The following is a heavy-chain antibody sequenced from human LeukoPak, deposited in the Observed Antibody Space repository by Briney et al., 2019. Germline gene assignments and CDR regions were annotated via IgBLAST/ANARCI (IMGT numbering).Heavy chain of an antibody. Sequence: SVKVSCKASGFTFTSSAVQWVRQARGQRLEWIGWIVVGSGNTNYAQKFQERVTITRDMSTSTAYMELSSLRSEDTAVYYCAADGATVHYYYYGMDVWGQRTTVTVSS. V-gene: IGHV1-58*01. CDR2: IVVGSGNT. CDR3: AADGATVHYYYYGMDV. D-gene: IGHD4-11*01. CDR1: GFTFTSSA. J-gene: IGHJ6*02.